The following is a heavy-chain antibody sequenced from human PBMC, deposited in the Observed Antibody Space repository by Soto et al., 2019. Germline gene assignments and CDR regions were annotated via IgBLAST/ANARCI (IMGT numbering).Heavy chain of an antibody. CDR3: ARSGDIVVVPAASVPFDY. V-gene: IGHV1-18*01. D-gene: IGHD2-2*01. CDR1: GYTFTSYG. J-gene: IGHJ4*02. CDR2: ISAYNGNT. Sequence: ASVKVSCKASGYTFTSYGISWVRQAPGQGLERIGWISAYNGNTNYAKKLQGRVTMTKDTSTSTAYMELRSLRSDDTAVFYCARSGDIVVVPAASVPFDYWGQGTLVTVSS.